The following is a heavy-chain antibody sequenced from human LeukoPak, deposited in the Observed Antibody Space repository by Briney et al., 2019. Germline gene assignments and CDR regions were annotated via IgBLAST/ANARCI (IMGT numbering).Heavy chain of an antibody. J-gene: IGHJ4*02. V-gene: IGHV4-61*01. Sequence: SETLSLTCTVSGGSVSSGSYYWSWIRQPPGKGLEWIGYIYYSGSTNYSPSLKSRVTISVDTSKNQFSLKLSSVTAADTAVYYCARSLYNYYDSSGYSYWGQGTLVTVSS. CDR1: GGSVSSGSYY. D-gene: IGHD3-22*01. CDR3: ARSLYNYYDSSGYSY. CDR2: IYYSGST.